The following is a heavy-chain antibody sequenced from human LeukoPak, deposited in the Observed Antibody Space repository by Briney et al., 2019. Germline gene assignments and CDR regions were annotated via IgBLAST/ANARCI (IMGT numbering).Heavy chain of an antibody. CDR1: GFTFNSYW. Sequence: PGGSLRLSCAASGFTFNSYWMHWVRQAPGKGLVWVSRINSDGSGTSDADFVKGRFTISRDNSKNTLYLQMNSLRAEDTAMYYCTRDVGAAGYWGQGTLVTVSS. D-gene: IGHD6-13*01. V-gene: IGHV3-74*01. J-gene: IGHJ4*02. CDR3: TRDVGAAGY. CDR2: INSDGSGT.